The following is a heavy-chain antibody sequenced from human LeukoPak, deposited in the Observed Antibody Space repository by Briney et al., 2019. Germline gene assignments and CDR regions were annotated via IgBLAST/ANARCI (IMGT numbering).Heavy chain of an antibody. V-gene: IGHV1-18*04. D-gene: IGHD3-9*01. CDR3: ARDRSIRYFDRAVGY. CDR2: ISAYNGNT. CDR1: GYTFTSYY. J-gene: IGHJ4*02. Sequence: GASVKVSCKASGYTFTSYYMHWVRQAPGQGLEWMGWISAYNGNTNYAQKLQGRVTMTTDTSTSTAYMELRSLRSDDTAVYYCARDRSIRYFDRAVGYWGQGTLVTVSS.